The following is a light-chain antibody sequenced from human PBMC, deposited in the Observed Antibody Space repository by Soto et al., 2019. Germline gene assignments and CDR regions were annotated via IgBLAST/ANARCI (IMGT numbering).Light chain of an antibody. CDR2: EAS. J-gene: IGKJ1*01. Sequence: DIQMTQSPSTLSASVGDRVTITCRASQTISNWLAWYQQKPGKAPKLLIYEASTLQSGVPSRFSGSGSGTEFPLTISSLQPDDFATYYCQQYKSSWTFGQGTKVEIK. V-gene: IGKV1-5*03. CDR1: QTISNW. CDR3: QQYKSSWT.